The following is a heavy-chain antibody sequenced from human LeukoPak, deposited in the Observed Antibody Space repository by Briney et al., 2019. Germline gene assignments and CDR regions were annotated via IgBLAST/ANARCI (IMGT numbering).Heavy chain of an antibody. Sequence: SVKVSYKASGGTFSSYAISWVRQAPGQGLEWMGGIIPIFGTANYAQKFQGRVTITADESTSTAYMELSSLRPEDTAVYYCAGPHYYGSGSYPKDYYYGMDVWGKGTTVTVSS. CDR1: GGTFSSYA. CDR3: AGPHYYGSGSYPKDYYYGMDV. D-gene: IGHD3-10*01. J-gene: IGHJ6*04. V-gene: IGHV1-69*13. CDR2: IIPIFGTA.